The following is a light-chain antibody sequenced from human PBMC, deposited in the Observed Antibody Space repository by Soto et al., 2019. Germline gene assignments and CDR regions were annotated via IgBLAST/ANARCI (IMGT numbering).Light chain of an antibody. CDR2: ASS. CDR1: QSVRNIY. J-gene: IGKJ5*01. CDR3: QLYGISPH. Sequence: EIVLTQSPGTLSLSPGERATLSCRASQSVRNIYLAWYQHKPGQAPRLLIYASSNRATGIPDRFSGSASGTDFTLTINRLEPEDFAVYYCQLYGISPHFGQGTRLEIK. V-gene: IGKV3-20*01.